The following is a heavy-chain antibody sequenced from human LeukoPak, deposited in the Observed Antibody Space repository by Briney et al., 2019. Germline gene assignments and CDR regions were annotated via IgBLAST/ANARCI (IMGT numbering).Heavy chain of an antibody. CDR2: IKQDGSEK. V-gene: IGHV3-7*01. CDR3: ARDIVLMVYATYYFDY. J-gene: IGHJ4*02. Sequence: GGSLRLSRAASGFTFSSYWMSWVRQAPGKGLEWVANIKQDGSEKYYVDSVKGRFTISRDNAKNSLYLQMNSLRAEDTAVYYCARDIVLMVYATYYFDYWGQGTLVTVSS. CDR1: GFTFSSYW. D-gene: IGHD2-8*01.